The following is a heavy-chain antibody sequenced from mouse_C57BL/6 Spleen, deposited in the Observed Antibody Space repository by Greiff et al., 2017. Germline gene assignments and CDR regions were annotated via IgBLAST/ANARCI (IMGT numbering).Heavy chain of an antibody. CDR1: GYTFTSYW. Sequence: QVQLQQPGAELVKPGASVKLSCKASGYTFTSYWMHWVKQRPGRGLEWMGRIDPNSGGTKYNEKFKSKATLTVDKPSSTAYMQLSSLTSEDSAVYYCARLGSYGNFFDYWGQGTTLTVSS. CDR2: IDPNSGGT. J-gene: IGHJ2*01. CDR3: ARLGSYGNFFDY. D-gene: IGHD2-1*01. V-gene: IGHV1-72*01.